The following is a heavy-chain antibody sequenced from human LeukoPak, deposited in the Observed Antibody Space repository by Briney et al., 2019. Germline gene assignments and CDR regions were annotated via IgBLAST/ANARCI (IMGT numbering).Heavy chain of an antibody. Sequence: SETLPLTCTVSGGSISSSSYYWGWIRQPPGKGLEWIGSIYYSGSTYYNPSLKSRVTISVDTSKNQFSLKLSSVTAADTAVYYCARLNYPREYCSSTSCYRRSAFDIWGQGTMVTVSS. V-gene: IGHV4-39*01. D-gene: IGHD2-2*01. CDR1: GGSISSSSYY. CDR3: ARLNYPREYCSSTSCYRRSAFDI. CDR2: IYYSGST. J-gene: IGHJ3*02.